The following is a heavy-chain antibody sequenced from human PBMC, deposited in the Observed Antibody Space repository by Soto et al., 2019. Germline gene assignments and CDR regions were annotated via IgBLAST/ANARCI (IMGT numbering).Heavy chain of an antibody. CDR1: GGSINVFSYY. J-gene: IGHJ4*02. CDR3: ARRGTYYFDY. Sequence: PSETLSLTCTVSGGSINVFSYYWSWVRQHPEKGLEWIGYVHSSGGAYYNPSLKSRVTISIDTSANLFSLNLASVTAADTAVYYCARRGTYYFDYWARGSWSPSPQ. D-gene: IGHD2-15*01. V-gene: IGHV4-31*03. CDR2: VHSSGGA.